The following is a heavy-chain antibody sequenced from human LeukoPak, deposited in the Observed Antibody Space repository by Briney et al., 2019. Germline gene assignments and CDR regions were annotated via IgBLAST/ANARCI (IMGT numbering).Heavy chain of an antibody. V-gene: IGHV4-4*09. CDR3: ARHDYGDYRVDY. J-gene: IGHJ4*02. CDR1: GGSISSYY. CDR2: IYTSGST. D-gene: IGHD4-17*01. Sequence: KPSETLFLTCTVSGGSISSYYWSWIRQPPGKGLEWIGYIYTSGSTNYNPSLKSRVTISVDTSKNQFSLKLSSVTAADTAVYYCARHDYGDYRVDYWGQGTLVTVSS.